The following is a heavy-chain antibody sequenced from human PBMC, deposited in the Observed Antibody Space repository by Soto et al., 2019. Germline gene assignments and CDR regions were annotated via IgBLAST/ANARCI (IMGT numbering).Heavy chain of an antibody. J-gene: IGHJ4*02. V-gene: IGHV3-33*01. D-gene: IGHD3-10*01. CDR3: ASALETGDY. CDR1: GFTFSNYG. CDR2: IWYDGSNK. Sequence: QVQLVESGGGVVQPGRSLRLSCAASGFTFSNYGMHWVRQATGKGPEWVAVIWYDGSNKDYADSVKGRFTISRDNSKNNLYLQMNSLRAEDTAVYYCASALETGDYWGQGTLVTVSS.